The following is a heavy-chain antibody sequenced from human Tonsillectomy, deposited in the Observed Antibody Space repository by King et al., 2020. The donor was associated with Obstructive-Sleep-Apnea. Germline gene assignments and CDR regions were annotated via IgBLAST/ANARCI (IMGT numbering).Heavy chain of an antibody. CDR3: ARNDWFDP. CDR2: IKEDGSEK. J-gene: IGHJ5*02. Sequence: VQLVESGGGLVQPGGSLRLSCAASGFTFSSYWMTWVRQAPGKGLEWVANIKEDGSEKYYVDSVKGRFTISRDNAKSSLYLQMNSLRAEDTAEYYCARNDWFDPWGQGTLVTVSS. V-gene: IGHV3-7*01. CDR1: GFTFSSYW.